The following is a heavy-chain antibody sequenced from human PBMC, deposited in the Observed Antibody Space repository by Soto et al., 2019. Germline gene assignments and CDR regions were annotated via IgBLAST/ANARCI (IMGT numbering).Heavy chain of an antibody. CDR1: GFSFSSYA. CDR2: VGTSGGNT. V-gene: IGHV3-23*01. CDR3: ANARDTSGWYLDY. Sequence: EVQLLESGGGLVQPGGSLRLSCAASGFSFSSYAMSWVRQAPGKGLEWVSAVGTSGGNTYYADSVKGRFAISRDNFRNTLYLQMRSLRAEDTAVYYCANARDTSGWYLDYWGQGTQVTVSS. J-gene: IGHJ4*02. D-gene: IGHD6-19*01.